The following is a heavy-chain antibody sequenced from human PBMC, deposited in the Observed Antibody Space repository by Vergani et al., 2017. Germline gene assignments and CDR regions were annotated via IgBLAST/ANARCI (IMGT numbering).Heavy chain of an antibody. CDR3: ARMTHCSGTTCPGAFDL. V-gene: IGHV4-4*07. D-gene: IGHD2-2*01. J-gene: IGHJ3*01. CDR1: GGSISSFY. Sequence: QVQLQESGPGLVEPSETLSLTCTVSGGSISSFYWSWIRQPAGKGLEWIGRIYMNANTNYNPSLKSRVAVSVDTSKNQFSLKLTSVTAADTARYYCARMTHCSGTTCPGAFDLWGQGTMVTVSA. CDR2: IYMNANT.